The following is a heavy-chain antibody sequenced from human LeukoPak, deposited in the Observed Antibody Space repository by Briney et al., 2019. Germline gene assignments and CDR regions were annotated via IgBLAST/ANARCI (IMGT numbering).Heavy chain of an antibody. J-gene: IGHJ3*02. V-gene: IGHV3-23*01. Sequence: GGSLRLSCAASGFIFSNGAMTWVRQAPGKGLEWVSSLSVSGDNTYYADSVKGRFTISRDNSKNTLFLQMSSLRAEDTAVYYCARGYIQPEIWGQGTVVIVSS. D-gene: IGHD5-24*01. CDR2: LSVSGDNT. CDR3: ARGYIQPEI. CDR1: GFIFSNGA.